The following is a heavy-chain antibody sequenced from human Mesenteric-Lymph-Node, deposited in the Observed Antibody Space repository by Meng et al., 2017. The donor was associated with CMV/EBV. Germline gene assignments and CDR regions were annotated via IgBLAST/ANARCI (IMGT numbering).Heavy chain of an antibody. V-gene: IGHV1-18*01. CDR2: ISAYNGNT. Sequence: ASVKVSCKASGYTFTSYGISWVRQAPGQGREWMGWISAYNGNTNYAQKLQGRVTMTTDTSTSTAYMELRSLRSDDTAVYYCARDRSGAHVVVPAASHQYYYGMDVWGQGTTVTVSS. CDR1: GYTFTSYG. CDR3: ARDRSGAHVVVPAASHQYYYGMDV. D-gene: IGHD2-2*01. J-gene: IGHJ6*02.